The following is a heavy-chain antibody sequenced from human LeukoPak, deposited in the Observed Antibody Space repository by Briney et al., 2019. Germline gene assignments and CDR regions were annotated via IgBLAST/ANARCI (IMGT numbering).Heavy chain of an antibody. J-gene: IGHJ4*02. CDR2: LFGGGDT. CDR3: ARGQRTSVTLYYFDF. V-gene: IGHV3-66*01. D-gene: IGHD4-17*01. CDR1: GFTFSNYE. Sequence: GGSLRLSCAASGFTFSNYEMHWVRQAPGKGLEWVSVLFGGGDTYYGDSVKGRFAISRDNSKNTVYLQMKSLRAEDTAFYYCARGQRTSVTLYYFDFWGQGTLVSVSS.